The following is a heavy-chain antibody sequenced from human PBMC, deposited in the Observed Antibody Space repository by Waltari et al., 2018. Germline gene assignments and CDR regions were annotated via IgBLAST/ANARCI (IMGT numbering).Heavy chain of an antibody. D-gene: IGHD3-22*01. CDR3: ARPNDSPYDYFDH. V-gene: IGHV1-69*15. J-gene: IGHJ4*02. Sequence: QVRLVQSRPEMRKPGSSVKVSCKVSGDTFNSYPVSWVRQAPGQGLEWMGRIIPIFGTATYAQKLQGRVTITADESTSTAYMELRSLKSEDTAMYFCARPNDSPYDYFDHWGQGTLITVSS. CDR2: IIPIFGTA. CDR1: GDTFNSYP.